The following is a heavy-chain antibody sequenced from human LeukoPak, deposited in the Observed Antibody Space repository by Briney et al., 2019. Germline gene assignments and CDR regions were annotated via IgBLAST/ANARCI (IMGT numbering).Heavy chain of an antibody. D-gene: IGHD6-13*01. CDR1: GFTFSSYG. CDR2: IRYDGSNK. Sequence: GGSLRLSCAASGFTFSSYGMHWVRQAPGKGLEWVAFIRYDGSNKYYADSVKGRFTISRDNSKNTLYLQMNSLRAEDTGVYYCAKDLRAAAGYYFDYWGQGTLVTVSS. J-gene: IGHJ4*02. CDR3: AKDLRAAAGYYFDY. V-gene: IGHV3-30*02.